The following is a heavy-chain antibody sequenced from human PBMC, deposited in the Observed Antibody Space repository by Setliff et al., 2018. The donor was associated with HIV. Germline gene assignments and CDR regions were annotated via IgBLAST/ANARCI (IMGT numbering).Heavy chain of an antibody. CDR1: GGSIRTGAYY. CDR3: ARVSPLTHYYYMDM. V-gene: IGHV4-39*07. D-gene: IGHD7-27*01. Sequence: PSETLSLTCTVSGGSIRTGAYYWGWIRQPPGKGLEWIGSIYYDGRTFYKPSLKSRLTISVDTSKNQFSLSLNSVTAADTAVYYCARVSPLTHYYYMDMWGKGTTVTVSS. J-gene: IGHJ6*03. CDR2: IYYDGRT.